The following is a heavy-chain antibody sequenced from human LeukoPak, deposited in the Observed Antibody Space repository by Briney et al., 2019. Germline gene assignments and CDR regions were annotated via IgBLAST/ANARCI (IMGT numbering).Heavy chain of an antibody. V-gene: IGHV3-66*01. J-gene: IGHJ5*02. Sequence: GGSLRLSCTASGFTVSAIYMSWVRQAPGKGLQWVSVIYSAGTSLHAESLEGQFTVSRDNAKNSLYLQMNSLRAEDTAVYYCAREPYDSSGYYTWGQGTLVTVSS. CDR1: GFTVSAIY. CDR3: AREPYDSSGYYT. CDR2: IYSAGTS. D-gene: IGHD3-22*01.